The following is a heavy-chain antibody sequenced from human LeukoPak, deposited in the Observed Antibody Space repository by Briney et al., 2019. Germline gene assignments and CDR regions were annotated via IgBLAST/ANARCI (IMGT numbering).Heavy chain of an antibody. J-gene: IGHJ4*02. CDR1: GFNFNIYW. CDR3: TRHTYWASDY. D-gene: IGHD2-8*02. Sequence: GGSLRLSCAASGFNFNIYWMSWVRQAPGKGLEWVANIKADGSEEQYGDSVKGRFTISRDNAKSSLYLQMNSLRVEDTAIYYCTRHTYWASDYWGQGTLVPVSS. V-gene: IGHV3-7*01. CDR2: IKADGSEE.